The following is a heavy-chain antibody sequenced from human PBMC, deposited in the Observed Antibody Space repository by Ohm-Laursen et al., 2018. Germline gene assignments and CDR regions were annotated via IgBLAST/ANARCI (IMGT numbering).Heavy chain of an antibody. CDR3: ARDRSDYDFWSGYAYYYYYYGMDV. V-gene: IGHV3-48*04. Sequence: SLRLSCAASGFTFSSYSMNWVRQAPGKGLEWVSYISSSSSTIYYADSVKGRFTISRDNAKNSLYLQMNSLRAEDTAVYYCARDRSDYDFWSGYAYYYYYYGMDVWGQGTTVTVSS. CDR2: ISSSSSTI. J-gene: IGHJ6*02. D-gene: IGHD3-3*01. CDR1: GFTFSSYS.